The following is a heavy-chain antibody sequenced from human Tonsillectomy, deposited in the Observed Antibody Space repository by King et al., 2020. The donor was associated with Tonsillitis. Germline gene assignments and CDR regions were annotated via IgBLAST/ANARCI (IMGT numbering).Heavy chain of an antibody. Sequence: QLVQSGAEVKKPGSSVKVSCKTSGGTFSSYAVSWVRQAPGQGLEWVGGIIPIFGTTNYAQKFQGRVTITADESTGTAYMELSSLRSEDTAVYYCARPTSRLLQEYSYAMDVWGHGTTVTVSS. J-gene: IGHJ6*02. CDR2: IIPIFGTT. CDR3: ARPTSRLLQEYSYAMDV. V-gene: IGHV1-69*01. CDR1: GGTFSSYA.